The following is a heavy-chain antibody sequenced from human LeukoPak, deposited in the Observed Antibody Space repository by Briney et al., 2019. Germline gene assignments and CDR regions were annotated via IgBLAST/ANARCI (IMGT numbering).Heavy chain of an antibody. CDR2: ITTGGTA. Sequence: GGSLRPSCAASGFTFNTYTMNWVRQAPGKGLEWVSGITTGGTAFYGESVKGRFTISRDNSKNTLYLQMNSLRAEDTAVYYCANRRQNSGYSDRWGQGTLVTVSS. CDR3: ANRRQNSGYSDR. CDR1: GFTFNTYT. D-gene: IGHD3-22*01. J-gene: IGHJ5*02. V-gene: IGHV3-23*01.